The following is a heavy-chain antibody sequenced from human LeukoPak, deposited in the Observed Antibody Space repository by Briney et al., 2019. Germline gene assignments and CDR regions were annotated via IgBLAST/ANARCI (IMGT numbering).Heavy chain of an antibody. D-gene: IGHD3-9*01. CDR2: ISAYNGNT. CDR3: FKAEDVIRYFDWLPNSDY. CDR1: GYTVTSYG. Sequence: ASVKVSCKASGYTVTSYGISWVRQAPGQVLEWMGWISAYNGNTNYAQKLQGRVTMTTDTSTITAYMELRSLRSDDTAVYFFFKAEDVIRYFDWLPNSDYWGQGTLVTVSS. J-gene: IGHJ4*02. V-gene: IGHV1-18*04.